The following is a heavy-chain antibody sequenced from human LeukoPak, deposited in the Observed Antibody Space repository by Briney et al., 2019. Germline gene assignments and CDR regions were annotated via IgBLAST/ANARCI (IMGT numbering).Heavy chain of an antibody. CDR1: GFTFNSYA. J-gene: IGHJ4*02. Sequence: HSGGSLRLSCAASGFTFNSYAMSWVRQAPGKGLEWVSAISGSGGSTYYADSVKGRFTISRDNSKNTLYLQMNSLRAEDTAVYYCAKDSSSSWSVKNFDYWGQGTLVTVSS. CDR2: ISGSGGST. CDR3: AKDSSSSWSVKNFDY. D-gene: IGHD6-13*01. V-gene: IGHV3-23*01.